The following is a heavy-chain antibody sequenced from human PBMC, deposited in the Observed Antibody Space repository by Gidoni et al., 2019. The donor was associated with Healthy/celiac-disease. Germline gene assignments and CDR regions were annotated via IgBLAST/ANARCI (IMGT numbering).Heavy chain of an antibody. CDR1: GGTFSSYA. CDR2: IIPIFGTA. J-gene: IGHJ3*02. D-gene: IGHD2-15*01. CDR3: ARESGPSGVDI. V-gene: IGHV1-69*06. Sequence: QVQLVPSGAEVKKPGSSVQVSCKASGGTFSSYASSGVRQAPGQGLEGMGGIIPIFGTANYAQKFQGRVTITADKSTSTAYMELSSLRSEDTAVYYCARESGPSGVDIWGQGTMVTVSS.